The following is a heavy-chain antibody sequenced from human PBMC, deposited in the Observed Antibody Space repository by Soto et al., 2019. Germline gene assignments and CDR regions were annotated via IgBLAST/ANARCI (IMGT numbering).Heavy chain of an antibody. V-gene: IGHV1-18*01. D-gene: IGHD3-3*01. Sequence: GASVKVSCKASGYTFTSYGISWVRQAPGQGLEWMGWISAYNGNTNYAQKLQGRVTMTTDTSTSTAYIELRSLRSDDTAVYYCARDSSEYDFWSGYFPRLGFDPWGQGTLVTVSS. CDR1: GYTFTSYG. CDR3: ARDSSEYDFWSGYFPRLGFDP. CDR2: ISAYNGNT. J-gene: IGHJ5*02.